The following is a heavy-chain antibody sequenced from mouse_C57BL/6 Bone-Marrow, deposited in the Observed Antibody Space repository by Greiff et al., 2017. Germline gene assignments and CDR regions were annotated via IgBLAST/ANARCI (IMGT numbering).Heavy chain of an antibody. CDR3: ANDSRDAMDY. V-gene: IGHV1-82*01. J-gene: IGHJ4*01. CDR1: GYAFSSSW. D-gene: IGHD1-1*01. Sequence: VQLQESGPELVKPGASVKISCKASGYAFSSSWMNWVKQRPGKGLEWIGRIYPGDGDTNYNGKFKGKATLTADKSSSTAYMQLSSLTSEDSAVYFCANDSRDAMDYWGQGTSVTVSS. CDR2: IYPGDGDT.